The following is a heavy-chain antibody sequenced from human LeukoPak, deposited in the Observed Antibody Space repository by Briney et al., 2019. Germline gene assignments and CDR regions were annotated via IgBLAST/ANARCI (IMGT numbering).Heavy chain of an antibody. CDR3: ASETLAVAGPGAFDI. D-gene: IGHD6-19*01. CDR2: ISYDGSNK. J-gene: IGHJ3*02. CDR1: GFTFSSYA. V-gene: IGHV3-30-3*01. Sequence: GGSLRLSCAASGFTFSSYAMHWVRQAPGKGLEWVAVISYDGSNKYYADSVKGRFTISRGNSKNTLYLQMNSLRAEDTAVYCCASETLAVAGPGAFDIWGQGTMVTVSS.